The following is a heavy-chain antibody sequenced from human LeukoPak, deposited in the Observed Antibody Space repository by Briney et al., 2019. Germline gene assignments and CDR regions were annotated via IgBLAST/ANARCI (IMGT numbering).Heavy chain of an antibody. CDR3: ARESADALDY. CDR2: INPSGGST. CDR1: GYTLTSNF. V-gene: IGHV1-46*01. Sequence: ASVKVSCKASGYTLTSNFMHWVRQAPGQGLEWMGIINPSGGSTTYEQKFQGRVTMTRDMSTSTVYMELSSLRSEDTAVYYCARESADALDYWGQGTLVTVSS. J-gene: IGHJ4*02.